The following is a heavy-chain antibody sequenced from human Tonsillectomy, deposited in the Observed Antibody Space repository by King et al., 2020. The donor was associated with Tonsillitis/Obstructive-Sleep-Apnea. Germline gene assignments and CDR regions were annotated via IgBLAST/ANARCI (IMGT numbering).Heavy chain of an antibody. CDR3: ARWVPEATMIDY. J-gene: IGHJ4*02. Sequence: VQLVESGGGLVQPGGSLRLSCAASGFTFSDHYMDWVRQAPGKGLEWVGSTRNKANSYTTEYAASVKGRFTISRDDSKNSLYLQMNSLKTEDTAVYYCARWVPEATMIDYWGQGTLVTVSS. D-gene: IGHD5-12*01. CDR1: GFTFSDHY. V-gene: IGHV3-72*01. CDR2: TRNKANSYTT.